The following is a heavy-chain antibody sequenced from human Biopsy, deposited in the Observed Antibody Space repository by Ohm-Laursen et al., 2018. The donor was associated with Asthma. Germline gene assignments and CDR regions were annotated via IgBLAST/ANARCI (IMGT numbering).Heavy chain of an antibody. Sequence: SLRLSCSTSGFSFSNYGMHWVRQAPGKGLDWVAVISFDGTNRNYTDSVKGRFTISRDNSRNTLHLEMNSLRAEDTAVYFCAKEVFPGWELRRGPDSWGQGTLVTVSS. CDR1: GFSFSNYG. CDR3: AKEVFPGWELRRGPDS. V-gene: IGHV3-30*18. CDR2: ISFDGTNR. D-gene: IGHD1-26*01. J-gene: IGHJ4*02.